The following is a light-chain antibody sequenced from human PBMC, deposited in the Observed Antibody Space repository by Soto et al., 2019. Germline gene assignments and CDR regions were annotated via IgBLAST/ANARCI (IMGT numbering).Light chain of an antibody. CDR1: QSVSTY. J-gene: IGKJ4*01. CDR3: KQSSNGLT. CDR2: DPS. V-gene: IGKV3-11*01. Sequence: EIVLTQSPATLSLSPGERATLSCRASQSVSTYLACYQQKPGQAPRLLIYDPSTRSTGIPARFSGSGSGPDFTLTISRLEPEDFGGYYCKQSSNGLTFGGGTKVEIK.